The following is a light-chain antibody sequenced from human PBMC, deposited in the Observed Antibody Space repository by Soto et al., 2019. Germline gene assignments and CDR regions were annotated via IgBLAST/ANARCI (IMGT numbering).Light chain of an antibody. CDR3: QHYNSYSEA. V-gene: IGKV1-5*03. CDR1: QTISCW. J-gene: IGKJ1*01. Sequence: DIQMTQSPSSLSASVGDRVTITCRASQTISCWLAWYQQRPGKAPKLLIYKASTLKSGVPSRFSGSGSGREFTLTLSSLQPDDFATYYCQHYNSYSEAFGQGTKVDIK. CDR2: KAS.